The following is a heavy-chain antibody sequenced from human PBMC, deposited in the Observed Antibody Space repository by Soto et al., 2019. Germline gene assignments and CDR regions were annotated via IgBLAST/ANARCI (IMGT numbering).Heavy chain of an antibody. CDR3: EKGRYGLLDY. J-gene: IGHJ4*02. V-gene: IGHV3-30*18. D-gene: IGHD4-17*01. CDR2: ISYDGSNK. Sequence: VQLVESGGGVVQPGGSLRLSCAASGFTFSSYGMHWVRQAPGKGLEWVAVISYDGSNKYYADSVKGRFTISRDNSKNTLYLQMNSLRADDKAVYYCEKGRYGLLDYWGQGTLVTVSS. CDR1: GFTFSSYG.